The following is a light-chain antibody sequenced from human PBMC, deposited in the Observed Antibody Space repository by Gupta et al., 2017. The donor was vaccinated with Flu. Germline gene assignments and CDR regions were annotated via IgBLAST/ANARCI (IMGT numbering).Light chain of an antibody. CDR3: QRSYSSPIT. CDR2: AVS. V-gene: IGKV1-39*01. Sequence: DIQMTQSPSSLSAFVGDRVTITCRASQSTSGYLNWHQQEPGKAPKLLIYAVSSLQNPVPSRFSGSGSGTDFTLTIIRLQPEDSATYYCQRSYSSPITFGGGTKLEIK. J-gene: IGKJ4*01. CDR1: QSTSGY.